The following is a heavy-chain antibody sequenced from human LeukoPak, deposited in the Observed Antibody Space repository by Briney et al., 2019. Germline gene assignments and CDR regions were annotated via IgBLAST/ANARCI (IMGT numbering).Heavy chain of an antibody. Sequence: SETLSLTCAVYGGSFSGYYWSWIRQPPGKGLEWIGEINHSGSTNYNPSLKSRVTISVDTSKNQFSLKLSSVTAADTAVYYCARGGYCSSTSCYTGRRGRGFDYWGQGTLVTVSS. CDR3: ARGGYCSSTSCYTGRRGRGFDY. J-gene: IGHJ4*02. V-gene: IGHV4-34*01. D-gene: IGHD2-2*02. CDR2: INHSGST. CDR1: GGSFSGYY.